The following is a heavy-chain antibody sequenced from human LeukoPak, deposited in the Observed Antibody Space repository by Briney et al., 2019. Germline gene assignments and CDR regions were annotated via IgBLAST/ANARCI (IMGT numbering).Heavy chain of an antibody. CDR2: IHASGTT. V-gene: IGHV4-4*08. CDR3: AREKSPERKTWLQLGAFDV. D-gene: IGHD5-24*01. Sequence: PSETLSLTCAVSGGSISQYYWSWLRQAPGKGLEWIGYIHASGTTTYNPSLKSRVTMSVDTSNNQFSLTLTTVTEADTAVYFCAREKSPERKTWLQLGAFDVWGQGTVVTVSS. J-gene: IGHJ3*01. CDR1: GGSISQYY.